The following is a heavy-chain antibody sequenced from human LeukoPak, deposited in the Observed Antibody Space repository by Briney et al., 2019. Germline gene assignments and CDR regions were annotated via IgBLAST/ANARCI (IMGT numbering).Heavy chain of an antibody. J-gene: IGHJ5*02. D-gene: IGHD2-8*01. CDR2: IWYDGSNK. CDR3: AKSGYCTNGVCYTTSQYNWFDP. Sequence: GTSLRLSCAASGFTFSSYGMHWVRQSPGKGLEWVAVIWYDGSNKYYADSVKGRFTISRDNSKNTLYLQMNSLRAEDTAVYYCAKSGYCTNGVCYTTSQYNWFDPWGQGTLVTVSS. CDR1: GFTFSSYG. V-gene: IGHV3-33*06.